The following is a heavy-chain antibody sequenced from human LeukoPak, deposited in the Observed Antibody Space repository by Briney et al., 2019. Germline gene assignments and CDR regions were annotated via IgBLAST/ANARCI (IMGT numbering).Heavy chain of an antibody. V-gene: IGHV1-18*01. CDR3: ARGYSYGSDYYYGMDV. CDR1: GYTFTSYA. J-gene: IGHJ6*02. CDR2: IGGYNGNT. D-gene: IGHD5-18*01. Sequence: ASVKVSCKASGYTFTSYAISWVRQAPGQGLEWMGWIGGYNGNTKYAQKVQGRVTMTTDTSTSTAYMELRSLRSDDTAVYYCARGYSYGSDYYYGMDVWGQGTTVTVSS.